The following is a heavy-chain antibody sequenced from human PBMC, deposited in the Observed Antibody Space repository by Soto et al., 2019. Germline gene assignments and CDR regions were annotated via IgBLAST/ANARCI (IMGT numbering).Heavy chain of an antibody. CDR3: ARDTSWELRVGYYYGMDV. D-gene: IGHD1-26*01. CDR1: GGSISSYY. CDR2: IYYSGST. V-gene: IGHV4-59*01. J-gene: IGHJ6*02. Sequence: SEALSLTCTVSGGSISSYYWSWSQQPPGKRLEWIGDIYYSGSTNYNPSLQSRVTISVDTSKNPFSLKLSSVTAADTAVYYCARDTSWELRVGYYYGMDVWGQGTTVTVSS.